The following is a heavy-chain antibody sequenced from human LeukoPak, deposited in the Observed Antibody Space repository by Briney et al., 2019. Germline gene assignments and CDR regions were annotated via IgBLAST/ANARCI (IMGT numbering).Heavy chain of an antibody. J-gene: IGHJ4*02. CDR1: GGSISSGGYY. V-gene: IGHV4-31*03. D-gene: IGHD4-17*01. CDR3: ATGLKYGTVDY. Sequence: SETLSLTCTVSGGSISSGGYYWSWIRQHPGKGLEWIGYIYYSGSTYYNPSLKSRVTISVDTSKNQFSLKLSSVTAADTAVYYCATGLKYGTVDYWGQGTLVTVSS. CDR2: IYYSGST.